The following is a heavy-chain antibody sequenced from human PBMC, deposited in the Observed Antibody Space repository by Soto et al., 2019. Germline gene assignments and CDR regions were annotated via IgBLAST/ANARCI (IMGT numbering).Heavy chain of an antibody. V-gene: IGHV1-2*04. D-gene: IGHD2-15*01. CDR2: INPNSGGT. CDR1: GYTFTGYY. J-gene: IGHJ5*02. CDR3: ARVGRGSYCSGGSCYSWFDP. Sequence: QVQLVLSGAEGKKPGASVKVSCKASGYTFTGYYMHWVRQAPGQGLDWKGWINPNSGGTNYAQKFQGWVTMTRDTSISTAYMERSRLCSDDTAVYYCARVGRGSYCSGGSCYSWFDPWGQGTLVTVSS.